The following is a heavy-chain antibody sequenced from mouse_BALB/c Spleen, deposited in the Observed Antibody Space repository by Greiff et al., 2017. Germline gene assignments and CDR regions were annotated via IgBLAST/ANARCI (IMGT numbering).Heavy chain of an antibody. D-gene: IGHD2-14*01. J-gene: IGHJ3*01. Sequence: VQLQQSGAELVRPGTSVKVSCKASGYAFTNYLIEWVKQRPGQGLEWIGVINPGSGGTNYNEKFKGKATLTADKSSSTAYMQLSSLTSDDSAVYFCARPYRYDAWFAYWGQGTLVTVSA. CDR1: GYAFTNYL. V-gene: IGHV1-54*01. CDR3: ARPYRYDAWFAY. CDR2: INPGSGGT.